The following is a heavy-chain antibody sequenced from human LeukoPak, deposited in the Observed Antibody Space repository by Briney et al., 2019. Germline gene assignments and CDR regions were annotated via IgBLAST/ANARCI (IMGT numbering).Heavy chain of an antibody. CDR3: ARGVRQQLFNWFDP. CDR1: GGSISSNSYY. D-gene: IGHD6-13*01. CDR2: IYYSGST. V-gene: IGHV4-39*07. J-gene: IGHJ5*02. Sequence: SETLSLTCAVSGGSISSNSYYWGWIRQPPGKGPEWIGSIYYSGSTYYNPSLKSRVTISVDTSKNQFSLKLSSVTAADTAVYYCARGVRQQLFNWFDPWGQGTLVTVSS.